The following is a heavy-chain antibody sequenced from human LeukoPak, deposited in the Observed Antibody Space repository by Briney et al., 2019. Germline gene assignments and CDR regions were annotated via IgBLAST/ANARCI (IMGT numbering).Heavy chain of an antibody. CDR1: GGSISSGGYY. V-gene: IGHV4-31*03. J-gene: IGHJ4*02. Sequence: SETLSLTCTVSGGSISSGGYYWSWIRQHPGKGLEWIGYIYYSGSTYYNPSLKSRVTISVDTSKNQFSLKLSSVTAADTAMYYCARDRGPYSGYDSYYFDYWGQGTLVTVSS. D-gene: IGHD5-12*01. CDR2: IYYSGST. CDR3: ARDRGPYSGYDSYYFDY.